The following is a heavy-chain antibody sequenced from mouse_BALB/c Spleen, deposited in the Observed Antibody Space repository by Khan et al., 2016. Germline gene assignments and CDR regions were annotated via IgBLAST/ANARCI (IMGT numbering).Heavy chain of an antibody. CDR1: GYSFTGYY. Sequence: EVRLRQCGPALVKPGASVRISCKSSGYSFTGYYMHWVKQSHGKSLEWIGRVNPDNGGTHYNQKFKDKAIITVDKSSITAYMEFRSLTSEDSAVYYCARDDYAWFGYWGQGTLVTVSA. J-gene: IGHJ3*01. D-gene: IGHD2-4*01. CDR3: ARDDYAWFGY. V-gene: IGHV1-18*01. CDR2: VNPDNGGT.